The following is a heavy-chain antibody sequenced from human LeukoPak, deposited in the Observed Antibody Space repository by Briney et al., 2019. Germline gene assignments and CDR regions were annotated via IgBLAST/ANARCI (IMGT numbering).Heavy chain of an antibody. CDR2: IKGDGSEK. J-gene: IGHJ4*02. Sequence: GGSLRLSCAASGFTFSDKWMSWVRQAPGRGLEWVANIKGDGSEKYYVDSVKGRFTISKDNNENSLYLQMNSLRADDTATYYCARDDFSGSYCDWGQGTLVTVSS. CDR1: GFTFSDKW. D-gene: IGHD1-26*01. V-gene: IGHV3-7*01. CDR3: ARDDFSGSYCD.